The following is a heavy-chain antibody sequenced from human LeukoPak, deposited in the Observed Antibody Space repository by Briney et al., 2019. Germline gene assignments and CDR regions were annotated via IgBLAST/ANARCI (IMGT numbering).Heavy chain of an antibody. CDR2: IYYSGST. J-gene: IGHJ6*03. D-gene: IGHD6-13*01. CDR3: ARALSSSWYYYYYYMDV. Sequence: SETLSLTCTVSGGSISSSSYYWGWIRQPPGKGLEWIGSIYYSGSTYYNPSLKSRVTISVDTSKNQFSLKLSSVTAADTAVYYCARALSSSWYYYYYYMDVWGKGAAVTISS. CDR1: GGSISSSSYY. V-gene: IGHV4-39*07.